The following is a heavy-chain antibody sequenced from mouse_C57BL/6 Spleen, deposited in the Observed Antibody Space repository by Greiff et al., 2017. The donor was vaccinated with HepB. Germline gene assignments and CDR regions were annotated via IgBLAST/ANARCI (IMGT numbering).Heavy chain of an antibody. J-gene: IGHJ3*01. CDR3: VRQGFAY. V-gene: IGHV10-1*01. CDR2: IRSNSNNYAT. CDR1: GFSFTTYA. Sequence: EVQVVDSGGGLVQPKGSLKLSCAASGFSFTTYAMNWVRQAPGKGLEWVARIRSNSNNYATYYADSVKDRFTISRDDSESMLYLNMNNLKTEDTSMYCCVRQGFAYWGQGTLVTVSA.